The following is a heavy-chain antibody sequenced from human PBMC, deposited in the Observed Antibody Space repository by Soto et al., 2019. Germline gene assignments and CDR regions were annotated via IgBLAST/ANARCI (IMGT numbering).Heavy chain of an antibody. Sequence: GGSLRLSCAASGFTFSSRAMSWLRQAPGKGLDWVSSISASGDNTYYADTVKGRFTISRNNAKNSLYLQMNSLIAEYIAVYYCARGYSDAFDIWGQGTMVTVSS. V-gene: IGHV3-23*01. D-gene: IGHD5-18*01. CDR3: ARGYSDAFDI. CDR2: ISASGDNT. CDR1: GFTFSSRA. J-gene: IGHJ3*02.